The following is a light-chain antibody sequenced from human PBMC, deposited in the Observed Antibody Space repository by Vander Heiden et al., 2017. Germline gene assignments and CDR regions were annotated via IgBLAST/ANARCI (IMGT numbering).Light chain of an antibody. V-gene: IGKV3-20*01. J-gene: IGKJ5*01. CDR1: QSVSSSY. Sequence: ESVFTQSPGTLSFSTGERATLSCRASQSVSSSYLAWYQQKPGQAPRLLIYGASSRATGIPDRCSGSGSGTDFTLTISRLEPEDFAVYYCQQYCSSPLLTFGQGTRLEIK. CDR2: GAS. CDR3: QQYCSSPLLT.